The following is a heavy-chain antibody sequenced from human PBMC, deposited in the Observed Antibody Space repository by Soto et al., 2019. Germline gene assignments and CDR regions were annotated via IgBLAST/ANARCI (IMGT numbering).Heavy chain of an antibody. V-gene: IGHV3-33*01. J-gene: IGHJ6*03. CDR3: VRGGGNYYYYMDV. Sequence: GGSLRLSCAASGFTFSNYGMHWVRQAPGKGLEWVAVIWYDGGRDASAGSVKGRFTISRDNSKSTLYLQMNNLRAEDTAVYYCVRGGGNYYYYMDVWGKGTTVTVSS. CDR1: GFTFSNYG. D-gene: IGHD1-26*01. CDR2: IWYDGGRD.